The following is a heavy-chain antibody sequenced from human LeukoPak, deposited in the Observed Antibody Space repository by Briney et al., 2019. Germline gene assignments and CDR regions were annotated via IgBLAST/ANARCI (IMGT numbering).Heavy chain of an antibody. CDR1: GLPLSIFE. Sequence: GGCLRLSCAVSGLPLSIFEMNWVRQAPGKGLEYVSYISHSANTIFYADSVKGRFTFSRDIDKNSLYLQMNRVIGEDTAVYFFERETDSSPLGYWGQGTQVSVSS. J-gene: IGHJ4*02. V-gene: IGHV3-48*03. CDR3: ERETDSSPLGY. CDR2: ISHSANTI. D-gene: IGHD6-13*01.